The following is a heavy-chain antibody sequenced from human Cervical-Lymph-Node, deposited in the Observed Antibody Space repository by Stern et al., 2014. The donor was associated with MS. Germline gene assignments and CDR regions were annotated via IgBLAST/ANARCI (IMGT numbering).Heavy chain of an antibody. CDR3: ARGLPSF. D-gene: IGHD1-26*01. J-gene: IGHJ4*02. V-gene: IGHV3-11*01. Sequence: VQLVDSGGDLVKPGGSLRLSCAASGFNFSAYYMNWIRQAPGKGLEWLSYISSNGSTIYYADSVKGRFIISRDNAKQSLYLQMSSLRAEDTAVYYCARGLPSFWGQGTLVTVST. CDR1: GFNFSAYY. CDR2: ISSNGSTI.